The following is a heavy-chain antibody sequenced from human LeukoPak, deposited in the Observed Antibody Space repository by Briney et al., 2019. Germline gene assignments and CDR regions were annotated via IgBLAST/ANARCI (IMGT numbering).Heavy chain of an antibody. V-gene: IGHV3-21*01. CDR1: GFTFSSYS. Sequence: GGSLRLSCAASGFTFSSYSMNWVRQAPGKGLEWVSSISTSSGYIYYADSVKGRFTTSRDNAKNSVYLEMNSLRAEDTAVYFCARDSSDWYNWFDPWGQGTLVTVSS. D-gene: IGHD6-19*01. J-gene: IGHJ5*02. CDR3: ARDSSDWYNWFDP. CDR2: ISTSSGYI.